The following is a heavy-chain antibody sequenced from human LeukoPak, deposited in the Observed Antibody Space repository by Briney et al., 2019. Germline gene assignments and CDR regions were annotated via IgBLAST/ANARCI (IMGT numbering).Heavy chain of an antibody. Sequence: SETPSLTCTVSGGSISSSSYYWGWIRQPPGKGLEWIGSIYYSGSTYYNPSLKSRVTISVDTSKNQFSLKLSSVTAADTAVYYCARRRPPSSGSNVDYWGQGTLVTVSS. J-gene: IGHJ4*02. CDR1: GGSISSSSYY. V-gene: IGHV4-39*01. D-gene: IGHD6-19*01. CDR2: IYYSGST. CDR3: ARRRPPSSGSNVDY.